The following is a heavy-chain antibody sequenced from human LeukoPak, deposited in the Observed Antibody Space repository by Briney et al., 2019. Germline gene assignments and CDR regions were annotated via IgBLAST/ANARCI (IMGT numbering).Heavy chain of an antibody. Sequence: GGSLRLSCAASGFTFSSYAMTWVRRAPGKGPEWVSGISGFNTYYADSVKGRFTIFRDNSKNVLYLQMDRLRAEDTAVYSCAKDVCTSPRCLLYFDSWGQGTLVTVSS. V-gene: IGHV3-23*01. D-gene: IGHD2-8*01. J-gene: IGHJ4*02. CDR2: ISGFNT. CDR3: AKDVCTSPRCLLYFDS. CDR1: GFTFSSYA.